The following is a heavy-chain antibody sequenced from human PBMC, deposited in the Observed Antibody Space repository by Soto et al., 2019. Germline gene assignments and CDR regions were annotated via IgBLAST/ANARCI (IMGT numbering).Heavy chain of an antibody. CDR2: ISYDGSEK. CDR3: AKGYEVSPPVASAWYSNYFYGVDV. J-gene: IGHJ6*02. Sequence: QVALVESGGGVVRPGRSLRLSCGASGFSFSKYGMHWVRQAPGEGLEWLSLISYDGSEKWYAESVKGRFTISRDNSKNALYLQMNSLRGDYTAVYFWAKGYEVSPPVASAWYSNYFYGVDVWGRGTTVTVSS. D-gene: IGHD6-19*01. V-gene: IGHV3-30*18. CDR1: GFSFSKYG.